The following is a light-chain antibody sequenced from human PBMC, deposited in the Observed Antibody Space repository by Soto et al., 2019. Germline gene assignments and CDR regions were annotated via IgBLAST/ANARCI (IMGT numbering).Light chain of an antibody. CDR3: ASWDDSLDGPWL. Sequence: QSVLTQPPSASGTPGQGVNISCSGSNSNIGSHAVNWYQQLPGMAPRLLIYNTNRRHPGVPDRFSASKSGMSASLAISGLQVDDEAYYFCASWDDSLDGPWLFGGGAKLTVL. V-gene: IGLV1-44*01. CDR2: NTN. J-gene: IGLJ3*02. CDR1: NSNIGSHA.